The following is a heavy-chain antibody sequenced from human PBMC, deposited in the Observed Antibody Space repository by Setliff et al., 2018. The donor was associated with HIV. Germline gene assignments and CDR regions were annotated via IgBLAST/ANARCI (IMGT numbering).Heavy chain of an antibody. CDR3: AKGLSYYFDSSVSVGAFDY. CDR2: IGGGGGRT. V-gene: IGHV3-23*01. J-gene: IGHJ4*02. D-gene: IGHD3-22*01. Sequence: GESLKISCAVSGLTFSNFAMSWVRQAPGKGLEWVSGIGGGGGRTYYADSVKGRFTISRDNSKNTLYLQMKSLRAEDTAVYYCAKGLSYYFDSSVSVGAFDYWGQGALVTVSS. CDR1: GLTFSNFA.